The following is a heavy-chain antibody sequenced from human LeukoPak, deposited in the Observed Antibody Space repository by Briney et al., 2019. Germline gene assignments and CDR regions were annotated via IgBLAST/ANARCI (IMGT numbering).Heavy chain of an antibody. CDR1: GYTFTSYY. V-gene: IGHV1-46*01. CDR3: ARGDYDSSGYYYVVDY. J-gene: IGHJ4*02. Sequence: ASVKVSCKASGYTFTSYYMHWVRQAPGQGLEWMGIINPSGGSTSYAQKFQGRVTITADESTSTAYMELSSLRSEDTAVYYCARGDYDSSGYYYVVDYWGQGTLVTVSS. D-gene: IGHD3-22*01. CDR2: INPSGGST.